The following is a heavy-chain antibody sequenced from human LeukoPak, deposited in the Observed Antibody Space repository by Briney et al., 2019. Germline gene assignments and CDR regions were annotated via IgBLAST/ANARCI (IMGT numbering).Heavy chain of an antibody. CDR1: GFTFSSYA. D-gene: IGHD6-13*01. J-gene: IGHJ6*02. CDR3: ARDHIAAAGRGAESYYYGMDV. Sequence: PGGSLRLSCAASGFTFSSYAIHWVRQAPGKGLEWVALISYDGSNKYYADSVKGRFTISRDNSRNTVYLQMSTLRAEDTALCYCARDHIAAAGRGAESYYYGMDVWGQGTTVTVSS. CDR2: ISYDGSNK. V-gene: IGHV3-30*04.